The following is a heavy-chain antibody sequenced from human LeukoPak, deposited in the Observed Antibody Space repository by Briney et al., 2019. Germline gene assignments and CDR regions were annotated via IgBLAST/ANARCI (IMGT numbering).Heavy chain of an antibody. CDR2: ISGYNGNT. CDR3: ARNYDSSKDGNDY. Sequence: GASVKVSCKASGYTFTNYGISWVRQAPGQGLEWMGWISGYNGNTKYAQKFQSRVTMTTDTSTSTAYMELRSLRSDDTAIYYCARNYDSSKDGNDYWGQGTLVTVSS. J-gene: IGHJ4*02. CDR1: GYTFTNYG. V-gene: IGHV1-18*01. D-gene: IGHD3-22*01.